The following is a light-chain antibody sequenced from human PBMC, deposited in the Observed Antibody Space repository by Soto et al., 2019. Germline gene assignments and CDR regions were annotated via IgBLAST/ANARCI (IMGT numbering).Light chain of an antibody. Sequence: SALTQPASVSGSPGQSITISCTGTSSDVGGSNYVSWYQQHPGKAPKLIIFDVSHRPSGFSNRFSGSKSGNTASLTISGLQAEDEADYYCSSYTSSSTYVFGTGTKLTVL. J-gene: IGLJ1*01. CDR1: SSDVGGSNY. V-gene: IGLV2-14*03. CDR2: DVS. CDR3: SSYTSSSTYV.